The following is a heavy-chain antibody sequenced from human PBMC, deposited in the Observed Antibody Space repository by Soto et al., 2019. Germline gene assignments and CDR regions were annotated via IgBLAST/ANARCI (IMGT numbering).Heavy chain of an antibody. J-gene: IGHJ4*02. CDR1: GNTFTSYA. D-gene: IGHD3-22*01. Sequence: ASVKVCCKASGNTFTSYAMHWVRQAPGQRLEWMGWINAGNGNTKYSQKFRGRVTITRDTSASTAYMELNSLRSEDTAVYYCARTSGYYSLDYWGQGALVTVSS. CDR2: INAGNGNT. V-gene: IGHV1-3*01. CDR3: ARTSGYYSLDY.